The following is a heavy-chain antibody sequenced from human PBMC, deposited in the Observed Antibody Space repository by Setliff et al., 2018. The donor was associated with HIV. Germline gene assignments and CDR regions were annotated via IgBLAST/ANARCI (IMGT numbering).Heavy chain of an antibody. CDR3: ARDLGVSYRHYIKGNYFDN. CDR2: ISAYNGNT. D-gene: IGHD3-16*02. J-gene: IGHJ4*02. Sequence: ASVKVSCKASGYTFTSYGISWVRQAPGQGLEWMGWISAYNGNTNYAQKFQGRVSMTTDTSTSTVYMELTNLRSDDTAVYYCARDLGVSYRHYIKGNYFDNWGQGTLVAVSS. CDR1: GYTFTSYG. V-gene: IGHV1-18*01.